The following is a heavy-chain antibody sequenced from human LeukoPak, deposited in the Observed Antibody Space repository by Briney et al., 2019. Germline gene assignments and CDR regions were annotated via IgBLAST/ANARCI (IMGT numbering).Heavy chain of an antibody. CDR3: ATDLPHYYDSSGNPL. CDR2: IIPIFGTA. Sequence: ASVKVSCKASGGTFSSYAISWVRQAPGQGLEWMGGIIPIFGTANYAQKFQGGVTITTDESTSTVYMELSSLRSEDTAVYYCATDLPHYYDSSGNPLWGQGTLVTVSS. D-gene: IGHD3-22*01. CDR1: GGTFSSYA. J-gene: IGHJ4*02. V-gene: IGHV1-69*05.